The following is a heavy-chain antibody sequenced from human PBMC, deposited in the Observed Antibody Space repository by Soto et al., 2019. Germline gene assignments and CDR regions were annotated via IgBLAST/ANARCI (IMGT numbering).Heavy chain of an antibody. CDR3: ASTLADYGDYVDAFDI. Sequence: QVQLVQSGAEVKKPGASVKVSCKASGYTFTSYAMHWVRQAPGQRLEWMGWINAGNGNTKYSQKFQGRVTITRDTSASTAYMELSSLRSEDTAVYYCASTLADYGDYVDAFDIWGQGTMVTVSS. CDR2: INAGNGNT. D-gene: IGHD4-17*01. V-gene: IGHV1-3*01. J-gene: IGHJ3*02. CDR1: GYTFTSYA.